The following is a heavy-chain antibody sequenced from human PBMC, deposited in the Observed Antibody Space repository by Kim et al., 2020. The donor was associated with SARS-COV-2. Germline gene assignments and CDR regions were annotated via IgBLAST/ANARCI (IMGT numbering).Heavy chain of an antibody. D-gene: IGHD5-18*01. CDR1: GFTFSSYE. CDR3: ALAANPKLWSGPVDY. CDR2: ISSSGSTI. J-gene: IGHJ4*02. Sequence: GGSLRLSCAASGFTFSSYEMNWVRQAPGKGLEWVSYISSSGSTIYYADSVKGRFTISRDNAKNSLYLQMNSLRAEDTAVYYCALAANPKLWSGPVDYWGQGTLVTVSS. V-gene: IGHV3-48*03.